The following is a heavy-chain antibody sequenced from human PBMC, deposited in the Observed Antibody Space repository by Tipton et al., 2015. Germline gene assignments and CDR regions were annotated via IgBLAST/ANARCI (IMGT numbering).Heavy chain of an antibody. CDR2: IYYIGST. Sequence: TLSLTCTVSGGSMSSGGYYWNWIRQHPGKGLEWIGYIYYIGSTYYNPSLKRRVIISIDTSKNQFSLNLSSVTAADTAVYYCARGPSSRYQPIYSYGMDVWGQGTTVTVSS. V-gene: IGHV4-31*03. CDR3: ARGPSSRYQPIYSYGMDV. CDR1: GGSMSSGGYY. D-gene: IGHD6-13*01. J-gene: IGHJ6*02.